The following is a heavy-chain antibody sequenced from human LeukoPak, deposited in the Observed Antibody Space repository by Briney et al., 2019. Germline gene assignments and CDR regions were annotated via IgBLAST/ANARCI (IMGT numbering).Heavy chain of an antibody. J-gene: IGHJ4*02. CDR1: GFTFSSYG. V-gene: IGHV3-30*02. CDR3: ARAPYYDSSGYYDS. Sequence: GGSLRLSCAASGFTFSSYGMHWVRQAPGKGLEWVAFIRYNGNNKYYADSVKGRFTISRDNSKNTLYLQMNSLRAEDTAVFYCARAPYYDSSGYYDSWGQGTLVTVSS. CDR2: IRYNGNNK. D-gene: IGHD3-22*01.